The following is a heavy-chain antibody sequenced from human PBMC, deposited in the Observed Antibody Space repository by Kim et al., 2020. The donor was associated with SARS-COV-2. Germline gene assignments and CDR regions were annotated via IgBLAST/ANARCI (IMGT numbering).Heavy chain of an antibody. D-gene: IGHD3-3*01. V-gene: IGHV3-11*01. J-gene: IGHJ6*02. CDR3: AREDHPPHYDFWTGRGGYYYGMDV. CDR2: ISSSGSII. CDR1: GFTFSDYY. Sequence: GGSLRLSCAASGFTFSDYYMSWIRQAPGKGLEWVSYISSSGSIIYYADSVKGRFTISRDNAKNSLYLQMNSLRAEDTAVYYCAREDHPPHYDFWTGRGGYYYGMDVWGQGTTVTVSS.